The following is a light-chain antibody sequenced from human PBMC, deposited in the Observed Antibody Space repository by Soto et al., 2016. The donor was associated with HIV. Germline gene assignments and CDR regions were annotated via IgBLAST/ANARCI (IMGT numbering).Light chain of an antibody. Sequence: SYVLTQPPSVSVAPGKTAKMTCEGNNIRSKDVHWYQQRPGQAPVLVVYDNEYRPSGIPERFSGSNSGNTATLTINRVEVGDEADYYCQVCDSSRDQVVFGGGDHTDRP. CDR1: NIRSKD. CDR3: QVCDSSRDQVV. V-gene: IGLV3-21*03. J-gene: IGLJ2*01. CDR2: DNE.